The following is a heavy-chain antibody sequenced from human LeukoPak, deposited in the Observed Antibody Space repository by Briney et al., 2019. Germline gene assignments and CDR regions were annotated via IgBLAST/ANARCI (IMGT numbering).Heavy chain of an antibody. CDR3: ARIRFSTKGDDY. J-gene: IGHJ4*02. CDR2: IYSGGST. Sequence: GGSLRLSCAASGFTVSSNYMSWVRQAPGKGLEWVSVIYSGGSTYYADSVKGRFTISRDNSKNTLYLQMNSLRAEDTAVYYCARIRFSTKGDDYWGQGTLVTVSS. CDR1: GFTVSSNY. D-gene: IGHD3-3*01. V-gene: IGHV3-53*01.